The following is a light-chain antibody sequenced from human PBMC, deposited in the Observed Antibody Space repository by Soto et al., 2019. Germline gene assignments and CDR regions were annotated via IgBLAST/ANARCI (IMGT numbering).Light chain of an antibody. J-gene: IGLJ2*01. CDR3: AAWDDSPNGVV. Sequence: QSVLTQPPSASGTPGQRVTISCSGSSSNIGSNTVSWYQQLPGTAPKLLIYSNNRRPSGVPDRFSGSKSGTSASLAISGLQSEDEADYYCAAWDDSPNGVVFGGGTKLTVL. CDR2: SNN. CDR1: SSNIGSNT. V-gene: IGLV1-44*01.